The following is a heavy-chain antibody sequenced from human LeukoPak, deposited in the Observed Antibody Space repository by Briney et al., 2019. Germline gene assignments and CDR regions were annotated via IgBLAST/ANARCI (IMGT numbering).Heavy chain of an antibody. Sequence: GASVKVSCKASGYTFTSYAMNWVRQAPGQGLEWMGSINTNTGNPTYAQGFTGRFVFSLDTSVSTAYLQISSLKAEDTAVYYCATTTPQYDFWSYYYMDVWGKGTTVTVSS. V-gene: IGHV7-4-1*02. CDR3: ATTTPQYDFWSYYYMDV. J-gene: IGHJ6*03. CDR2: INTNTGNP. CDR1: GYTFTSYA. D-gene: IGHD3-3*01.